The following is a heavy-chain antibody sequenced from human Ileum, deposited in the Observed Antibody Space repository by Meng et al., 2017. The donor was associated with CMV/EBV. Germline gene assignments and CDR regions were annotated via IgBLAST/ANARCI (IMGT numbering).Heavy chain of an antibody. Sequence: SCKASGGTFSSYTISWVRQAPGKGLEGVANIRQDEREKYYVDSVQGRFTISRDNAHDSLYLQMNSLRVEDTAVYSCTDHNFSGSSDDDYWGQGTLVTVSS. CDR3: TDHNFSGSSDDDY. V-gene: IGHV3-7*01. J-gene: IGHJ4*02. CDR1: GGTFSSYT. CDR2: IRQDEREK. D-gene: IGHD3-10*01.